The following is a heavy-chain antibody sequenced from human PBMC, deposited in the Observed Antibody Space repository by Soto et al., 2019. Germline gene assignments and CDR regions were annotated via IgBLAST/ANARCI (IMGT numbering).Heavy chain of an antibody. V-gene: IGHV2-5*02. CDR2: IYWDDEK. J-gene: IGHJ4*02. CDR3: PHRPYYGSGALDY. Sequence: QITLKESGPTLVKPTQTLTLTCTFSGFSLSTRGVGVGWIRQPPGKALEWLAVIYWDDEKRYSPSLKSRLTITKHTSTNQPVLTLTNMDPVYTATYYCPHRPYYGSGALDYWGQGTLVTVSS. D-gene: IGHD3-10*01. CDR1: GFSLSTRGVG.